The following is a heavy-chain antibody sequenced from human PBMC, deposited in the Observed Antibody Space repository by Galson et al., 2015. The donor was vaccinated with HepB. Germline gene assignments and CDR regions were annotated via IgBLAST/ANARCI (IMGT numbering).Heavy chain of an antibody. CDR3: ARDPSTNWFDP. D-gene: IGHD1-1*01. CDR1: GGTFSSYA. Sequence: SVKVSCKASGGTFSSYAISWVRQAPGQGLEWKGRIIPILGIANYAQKFQGRVTITADKSTSTAYMELSSLRSEDTAVYYCARDPSTNWFDPWGQGTLVTVSS. CDR2: IIPILGIA. J-gene: IGHJ5*02. V-gene: IGHV1-69*04.